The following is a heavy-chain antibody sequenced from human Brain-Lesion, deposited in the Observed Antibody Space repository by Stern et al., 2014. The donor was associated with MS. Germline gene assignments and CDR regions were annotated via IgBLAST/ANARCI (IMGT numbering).Heavy chain of an antibody. Sequence: QVQLQESGPGLVKPSQTLSLSCTVSGGSISSGGYYWSWIRQPAGKGLEWIGRIFNSGSTRYNPLLQRRGNISINTAKNQFSLRLNSMTAADTAVYYCARGRVVPGFQYYATDVWGQGTTVIVSS. V-gene: IGHV4-61*02. D-gene: IGHD2-2*01. CDR2: IFNSGST. J-gene: IGHJ6*02. CDR1: GGSISSGGYY. CDR3: ARGRVVPGFQYYATDV.